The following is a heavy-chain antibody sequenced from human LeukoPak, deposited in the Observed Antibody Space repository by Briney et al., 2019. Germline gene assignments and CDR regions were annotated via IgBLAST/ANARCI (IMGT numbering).Heavy chain of an antibody. CDR1: GFTFSDYY. Sequence: GGSLRLSCAASGFTFSDYYMSWIRQAPGKGLEWVSYISSSGSTIYYADSVKGRFTISRDNAKNSLYLQMNSLRAEDTAVYYCASVRPSDYSSGWYYAFDIWGQGTMVTVSS. D-gene: IGHD6-19*01. V-gene: IGHV3-11*04. CDR3: ASVRPSDYSSGWYYAFDI. CDR2: ISSSGSTI. J-gene: IGHJ3*02.